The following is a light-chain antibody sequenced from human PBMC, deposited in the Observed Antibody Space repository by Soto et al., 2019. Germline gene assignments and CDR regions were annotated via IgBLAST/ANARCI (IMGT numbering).Light chain of an antibody. CDR3: QAYDYSLSGSV. Sequence: QSVLTQPPSASGSPGQSVTISCTGTISDVGTYHYVSWYQQHPGKAPKLIIYEVSERPSGVPDRFSGSKSGNTASLTVSGLQAGDEADYYCQAYDYSLSGSVFGGGTKLTVL. CDR2: EVS. J-gene: IGLJ3*02. V-gene: IGLV2-8*01. CDR1: ISDVGTYHY.